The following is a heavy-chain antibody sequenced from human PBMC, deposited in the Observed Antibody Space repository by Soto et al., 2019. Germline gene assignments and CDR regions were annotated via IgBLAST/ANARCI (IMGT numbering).Heavy chain of an antibody. D-gene: IGHD3-10*01. CDR2: IYYSGST. CDR3: RLWFGESHYYGMDV. CDR1: GGSISSSSYY. J-gene: IGHJ6*02. V-gene: IGHV4-39*01. Sequence: SETLSLTCTVSGGSISSSSYYWGWIRQPPGKGLEWIGSIYYSGSTYCNPSLKSRVTISVDTSKNQFSLKLSSVTAADTAVYYCRLWFGESHYYGMDVWGQGTTVTVSS.